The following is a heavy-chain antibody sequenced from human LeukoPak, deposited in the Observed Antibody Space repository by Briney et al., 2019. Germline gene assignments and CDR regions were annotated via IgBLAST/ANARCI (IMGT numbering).Heavy chain of an antibody. Sequence: ASVNVSCKASGYTFTDYYMHWVRQAPGQGLEWVGWINPNSGGTNYAQKFQGWVTMTRDTSISTAYMELSRLRSDDTAVYYCARLITDKDYWGQGTLVTVSS. V-gene: IGHV1-2*04. CDR3: ARLITDKDY. D-gene: IGHD3-10*01. CDR2: INPNSGGT. J-gene: IGHJ4*02. CDR1: GYTFTDYY.